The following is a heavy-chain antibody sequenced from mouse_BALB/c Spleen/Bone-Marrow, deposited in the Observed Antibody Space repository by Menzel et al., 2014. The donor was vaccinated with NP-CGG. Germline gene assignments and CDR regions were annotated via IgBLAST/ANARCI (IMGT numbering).Heavy chain of an antibody. J-gene: IGHJ1*01. CDR2: INPTNGST. D-gene: IGHD3-1*01. Sequence: QVQLQQPGAELVRPGVSVKLSRKASGYTFTSYWMHWIKQRPEQGLERIGEINPTNGSTNYNEEFKTKATLTVDKSSSTAYMQLSSLTSEGSAVYYCASGPWYFDVWGAGTTVTLSS. CDR3: ASGPWYFDV. CDR1: GYTFTSYW. V-gene: IGHV1S81*02.